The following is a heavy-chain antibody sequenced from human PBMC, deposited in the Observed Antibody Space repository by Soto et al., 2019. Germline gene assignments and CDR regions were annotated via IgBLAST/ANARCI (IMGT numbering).Heavy chain of an antibody. CDR3: AKDETGSERGFNWFDP. D-gene: IGHD1-1*01. J-gene: IGHJ5*02. V-gene: IGHV1-69*13. CDR1: GGTFSSYA. Sequence: SVKVSCKASGGTFSSYAISWVRQAPGQGLEWMGGIIPIFGTANYAQKFQGRVTITADESTSTAYMELSSLRSEDTALYYCAKDETGSERGFNWFDPWGQGTLVTVSS. CDR2: IIPIFGTA.